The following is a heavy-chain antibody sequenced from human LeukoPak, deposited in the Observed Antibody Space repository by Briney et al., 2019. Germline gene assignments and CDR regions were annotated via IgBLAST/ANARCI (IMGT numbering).Heavy chain of an antibody. CDR3: AKETTTLWFGELLVDY. CDR2: ISGSGGST. Sequence: PGGSLRLSCAASGFTFSSYAMSWVRQAPGKGLEWVSAISGSGGSTYYADSVKGRFTISRDNSKNTLYLQMNSLRAEDTAVYYCAKETTTLWFGELLVDYWGQGTLVTVSS. J-gene: IGHJ4*02. CDR1: GFTFSSYA. V-gene: IGHV3-23*01. D-gene: IGHD3-10*01.